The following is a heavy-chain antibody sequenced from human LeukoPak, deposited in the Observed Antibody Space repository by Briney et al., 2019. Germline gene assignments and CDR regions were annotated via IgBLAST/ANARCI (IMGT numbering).Heavy chain of an antibody. CDR2: FDPEDGET. V-gene: IGHV1-24*01. CDR1: GYTLTELS. CDR3: ATDHATILRFLEWLGAFDI. D-gene: IGHD3-3*01. Sequence: ASVKVSCKVSGYTLTELSMHWVRQAPGKGLEWMGGFDPEDGETIYAQKFQGRVTMTEDTSTDTAYMELSSLRSEDTAVYYCATDHATILRFLEWLGAFDIWGQGTMVTVSS. J-gene: IGHJ3*02.